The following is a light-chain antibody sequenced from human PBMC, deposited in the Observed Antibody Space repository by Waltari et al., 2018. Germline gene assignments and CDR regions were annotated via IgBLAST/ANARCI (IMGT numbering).Light chain of an antibody. CDR1: EDINTW. CDR2: AAA. CDR3: QHYKNFPLT. Sequence: VQMTQSPSTLSASVGDRVTITCRASEDINTWLAWYQQKQGKAPKLLISAAASLKSGVPSRFSGSGSGTDFTLTITSMQPDDFATYYCQHYKNFPLTFGGGTNVEV. V-gene: IGKV1-5*01. J-gene: IGKJ4*01.